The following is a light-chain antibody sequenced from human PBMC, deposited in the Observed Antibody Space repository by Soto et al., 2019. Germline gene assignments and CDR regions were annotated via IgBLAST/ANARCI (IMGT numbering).Light chain of an antibody. V-gene: IGKV1-27*01. CDR1: QVITNY. CDR2: AAS. J-gene: IGKJ1*01. Sequence: DIQMTQSPSSLYSSVGDRVTITCRASQVITNYLAWYQQKPGKVPKRLIYAASTLQSGVPFRFSGSGSGTDFTLTISSLQPEDVATYYCQKYNSAPWTFGQGNKVEIK. CDR3: QKYNSAPWT.